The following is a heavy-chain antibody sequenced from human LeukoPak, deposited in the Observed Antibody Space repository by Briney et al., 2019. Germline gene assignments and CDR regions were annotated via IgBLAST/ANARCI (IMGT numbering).Heavy chain of an antibody. CDR2: IYYSGST. D-gene: IGHD2-2*02. CDR3: ARDRDIVVVPAAIPVGAFDI. J-gene: IGHJ3*02. Sequence: PSETLSLTCTVSGGSISSYYWSWIRQPPGKGLEWIGYIYYSGSTNYNPSLKSRVTISVDTSKNQFSLKLSSVTAADTAVYYCARDRDIVVVPAAIPVGAFDIWGQGTMVTVSS. V-gene: IGHV4-59*01. CDR1: GGSISSYY.